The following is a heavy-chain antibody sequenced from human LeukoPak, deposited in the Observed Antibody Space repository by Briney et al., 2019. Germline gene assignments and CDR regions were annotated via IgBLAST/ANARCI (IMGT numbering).Heavy chain of an antibody. Sequence: GGTLSLSCAASGFIVSSYETGWVRQPPGKGLEWLSYINSGGTVYYQDSVKGRFTFSRDNAKNSLYLHMNSLSAEDTALYYCAGFSGIWYVVFDMWGQGTMVTVSS. CDR1: GFIVSSYE. D-gene: IGHD6-13*01. J-gene: IGHJ3*02. CDR3: AGFSGIWYVVFDM. V-gene: IGHV3-48*03. CDR2: INSGGTV.